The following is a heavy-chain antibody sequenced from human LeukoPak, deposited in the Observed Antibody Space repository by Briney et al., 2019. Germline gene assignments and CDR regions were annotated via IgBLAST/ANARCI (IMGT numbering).Heavy chain of an antibody. CDR2: IYHSGST. J-gene: IGHJ6*02. CDR1: GGSISSGGYY. D-gene: IGHD3/OR15-3a*01. V-gene: IGHV4-30-2*05. CDR3: ARGDFSHFGMDV. Sequence: SETLSLTCTVSGGSISSGGYYWSWIRQPPGKGLEWIGYIYHSGSTYYNPSLKSRVTISVDTSKNQFSLKLSSVTAADTAVYYCARGDFSHFGMDVWGQGTTVTVSS.